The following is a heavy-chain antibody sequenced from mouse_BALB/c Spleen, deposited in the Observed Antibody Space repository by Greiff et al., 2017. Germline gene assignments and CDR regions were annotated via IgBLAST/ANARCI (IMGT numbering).Heavy chain of an antibody. CDR1: GYAFSSSW. D-gene: IGHD3-3*01. Sequence: VKLQESGPELVKPGASVKISCKASGYAFSSSWMNWVKQRPGQGLEWIGRIYPGDGDTNYNGKFKGKATLTADKSSSTAYMQLSSLTSVDSAVYFCARGGDSFAYWGQGTLVTVSA. CDR2: IYPGDGDT. CDR3: ARGGDSFAY. J-gene: IGHJ3*01. V-gene: IGHV1-82*01.